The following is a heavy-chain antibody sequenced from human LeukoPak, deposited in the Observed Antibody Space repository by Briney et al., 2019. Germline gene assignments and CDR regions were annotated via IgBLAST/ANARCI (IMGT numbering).Heavy chain of an antibody. CDR1: DGSISSSNYY. CDR3: ARRGITTRAAFDI. Sequence: PSETLSLTCSVSDGSISSSNYYWGWIRQPPGKGLEWIGSIYYSGNTYYNPSLKSRVTISIDTSKNQFSLKLSSVTAADMAVYFCARRGITTRAAFDIWGQGTMVIVSA. D-gene: IGHD1-14*01. CDR2: IYYSGNT. V-gene: IGHV4-39*01. J-gene: IGHJ3*02.